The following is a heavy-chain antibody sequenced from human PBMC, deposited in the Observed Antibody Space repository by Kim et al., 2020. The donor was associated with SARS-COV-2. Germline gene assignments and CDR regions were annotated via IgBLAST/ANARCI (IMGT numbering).Heavy chain of an antibody. V-gene: IGHV3-48*03. CDR3: ARDPGYGSGIGGHMDV. Sequence: SVKGRFTISRDNAKNSLYLQMNSLRAEDTAVYYCARDPGYGSGIGGHMDVWGQGTTVTVSS. J-gene: IGHJ6*02. D-gene: IGHD3-10*01.